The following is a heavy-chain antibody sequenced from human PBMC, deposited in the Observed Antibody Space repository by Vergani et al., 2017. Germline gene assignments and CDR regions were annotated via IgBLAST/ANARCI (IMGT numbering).Heavy chain of an antibody. CDR3: VYKKTAWGTTGCFYPFYYYYYMDV. V-gene: IGHV2-5*04. CDR2: IYWNDDQ. CDR1: GFSLNTRGVS. J-gene: IGHJ6*03. D-gene: IGHD1-7*01. Sequence: QITLKESGPTLVKPTQTLTLTCTFSGFSLNTRGVSVAWIRQPPGKALDWLALIYWNDDQHYSPSLNNRVTITKDTSKNQVVLTMTNMDYVDTGTYYCVYKKTAWGTTGCFYPFYYYYYMDVWGKGTTVTVSS.